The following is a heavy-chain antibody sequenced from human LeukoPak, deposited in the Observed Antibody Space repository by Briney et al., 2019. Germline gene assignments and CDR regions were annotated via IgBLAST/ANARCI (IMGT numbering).Heavy chain of an antibody. J-gene: IGHJ4*02. Sequence: GGSLRLSCAASGFTFSSSAMSWVRQAPGKGLEWVSAISNNGGYTYYADSVQGRLTISRDNSKSTLCLQMNGLRAEDTAVYYCAKQLGYCSDGSCYFPYRGQGTLVTVSS. CDR3: AKQLGYCSDGSCYFPY. CDR2: ISNNGGYT. CDR1: GFTFSSSA. V-gene: IGHV3-23*01. D-gene: IGHD2-15*01.